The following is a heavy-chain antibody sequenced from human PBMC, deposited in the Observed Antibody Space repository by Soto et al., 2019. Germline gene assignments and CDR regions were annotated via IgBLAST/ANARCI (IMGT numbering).Heavy chain of an antibody. D-gene: IGHD6-6*01. J-gene: IGHJ4*02. CDR1: GYTFTFYY. Sequence: QVQLVQSGAEVRKPGASVRISCKASGYTFTFYYIHWVRQAPGQGLEWMGTVNPSYGDTAYSQKFQGRVTLTRDTSTTTVYMDLSSLRSEDTAVYFCARGSEVASRQLVDCWGQGSLVSVSS. CDR3: ARGSEVASRQLVDC. V-gene: IGHV1-46*01. CDR2: VNPSYGDT.